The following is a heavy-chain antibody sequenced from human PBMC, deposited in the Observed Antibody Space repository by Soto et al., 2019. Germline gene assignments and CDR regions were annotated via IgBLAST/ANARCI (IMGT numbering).Heavy chain of an antibody. CDR2: INHSGST. D-gene: IGHD6-6*01. Sequence: QVQLXQWXAGLLKPSETLSLTCAVYGGSFSGYYWSWIRQPPGKGLEWIGEINHSGSTNXNXXXXXXXXXXXXXXXXXXXXXXXXXXXXXXXXXXXXXXRPXRXPXXDYXXQGXXXTX. CDR3: XXXRPXRXPXXDY. J-gene: IGHJ4*02. CDR1: GGSFSGYY. V-gene: IGHV4-34*01.